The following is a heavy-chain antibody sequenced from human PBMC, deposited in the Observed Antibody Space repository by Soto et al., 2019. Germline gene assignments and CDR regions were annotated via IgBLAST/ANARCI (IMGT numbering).Heavy chain of an antibody. CDR1: GFSLTPSAMR. J-gene: IGHJ4*02. Sequence: VSGTTLMNPTNTLILTRTLSGFSLTPSAMRVTWIRDRSGKALEWLALIDRDDDKYYSRSLKTRLTISKETSKNQIVVTMTNMDAVDTATYYCTRTRACCDSTSLQRGFDVWGQGTMFTVSS. CDR3: TRTRACCDSTSLQRGFDV. CDR2: IDRDDDK. V-gene: IGHV2-70*01. D-gene: IGHD6-13*01.